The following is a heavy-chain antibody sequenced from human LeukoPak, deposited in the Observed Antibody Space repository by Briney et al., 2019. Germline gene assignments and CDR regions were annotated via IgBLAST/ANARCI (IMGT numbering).Heavy chain of an antibody. CDR3: ARFSPRAMGNYLDF. J-gene: IGHJ4*02. Sequence: PSETLSLTCAVSGGSISSGSYSWSWIRQPPGKGLEWIGYIYPRGSTYYNPSLKSRVILSLDKSANQFSLNLSSVTAADTAVYFCARFSPRAMGNYLDFWGQGTLVTVSS. V-gene: IGHV4-30-2*01. D-gene: IGHD7-27*01. CDR2: IYPRGST. CDR1: GGSISSGSYS.